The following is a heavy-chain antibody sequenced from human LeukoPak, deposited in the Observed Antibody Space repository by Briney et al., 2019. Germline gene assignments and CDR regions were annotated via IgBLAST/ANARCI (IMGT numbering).Heavy chain of an antibody. CDR3: ARGTPSVTLDY. CDR2: ISSDGSNT. V-gene: IGHV3-74*01. D-gene: IGHD4-17*01. J-gene: IGHJ4*02. CDR1: GFTFSSYW. Sequence: GGSLRLSCAASGFTFSSYWMHWVRQAPGKGLVWVSRISSDGSNTNYSHSDKCPFTISRDNPKNTLFLQMNSLRPEDTAVYYCARGTPSVTLDYWGQRTLVTVSS.